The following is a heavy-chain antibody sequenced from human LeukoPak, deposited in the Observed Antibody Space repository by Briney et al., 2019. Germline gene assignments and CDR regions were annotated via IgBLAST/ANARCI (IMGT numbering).Heavy chain of an antibody. CDR2: IKQDGSEK. CDR3: ASGSRGSGWYGYYYYYMDV. V-gene: IGHV3-7*01. CDR1: GFTFSSYW. J-gene: IGHJ6*03. D-gene: IGHD6-19*01. Sequence: SGGSLRLSCAASGFTFSSYWMSWVRQAPGKGLEWVANIKQDGSEKYYVDSVKGRFTISRDNAKNSLYLQMNSQRAEDAAVYYCASGSRGSGWYGYYYYYMDVWGKGTTVTVSS.